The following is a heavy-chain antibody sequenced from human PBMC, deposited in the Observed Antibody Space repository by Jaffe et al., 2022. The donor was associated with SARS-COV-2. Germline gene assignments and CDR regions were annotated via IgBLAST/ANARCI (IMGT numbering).Heavy chain of an antibody. D-gene: IGHD3-22*01. CDR1: GYTFPNYA. V-gene: IGHV7-4-1*02. CDR3: ARDIVVATFDS. CDR2: IDANTGKP. Sequence: QVQLVQSGSELKKPGASVKVSCKASGYTFPNYALNWVRQAPGQGLEWMGWIDANTGKPTYAQGFTGRFVFSLDTSVSTAYLQISSLKAEDTAVYYCARDIVVATFDSWGQGTLVTVSS. J-gene: IGHJ4*02.